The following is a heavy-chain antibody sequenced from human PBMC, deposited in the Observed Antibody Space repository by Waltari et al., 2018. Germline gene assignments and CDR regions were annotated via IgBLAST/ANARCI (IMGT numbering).Heavy chain of an antibody. CDR2: IYYSGST. CDR1: GGSISSSSYY. V-gene: IGHV4-39*07. J-gene: IGHJ4*02. Sequence: QLQLQESGPGLVKPSETLSLTCTVSGGSISSSSYYWGWIRQPPGKALEWIGSIYYSGSTYYNPYLKSRVTISVDTSKNQFSLKLSSVTAADTAVYYCARGVYYYDSSGYYYFDYWGQGTLVTVSS. CDR3: ARGVYYYDSSGYYYFDY. D-gene: IGHD3-22*01.